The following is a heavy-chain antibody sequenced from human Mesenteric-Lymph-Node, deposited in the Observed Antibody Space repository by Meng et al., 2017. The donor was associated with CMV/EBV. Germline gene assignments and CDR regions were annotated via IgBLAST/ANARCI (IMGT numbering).Heavy chain of an antibody. CDR2: IYHRGST. J-gene: IGHJ5*02. D-gene: IGHD6-13*01. CDR3: ARMGGSSWYGVATS. V-gene: IGHV4-4*02. Sequence: SGGSIGRSNWWSWVRQPPGKGLEWIGEIYHRGSTNYNPSLKSRVTISVDKSKNQFSLKLSSVTAADTAVYYCARMGGSSWYGVATSWGQGTLVTVSS. CDR1: GGSIGRSNW.